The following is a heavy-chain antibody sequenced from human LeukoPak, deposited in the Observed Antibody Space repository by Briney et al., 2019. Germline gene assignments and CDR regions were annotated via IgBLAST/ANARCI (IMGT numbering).Heavy chain of an antibody. V-gene: IGHV3-7*03. CDR2: INKDGSEE. J-gene: IGHJ4*02. Sequence: GGSLRLSCAASGFTFSDFYMSWVRQAPGKGLVWVANINKDGSEEKYVDSVKGRFTISRDNAKNSLYLQMSSLRADDTAVYYCARWPHCQDFWGRGTRVTVSS. CDR3: ARWPHCQDF. CDR1: GFTFSDFY.